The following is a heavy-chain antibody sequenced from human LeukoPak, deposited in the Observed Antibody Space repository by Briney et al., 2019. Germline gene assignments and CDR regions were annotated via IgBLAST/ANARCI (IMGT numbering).Heavy chain of an antibody. J-gene: IGHJ1*01. CDR3: ARTTRVTPDGRAEYFED. CDR2: KSGAGRD. CDR1: GFTVSSNY. Sequence: GSLRLSCAASGFTVSSNYMSWLRQPPGKGLEWVGYKSGAGRDLYNPSLKSRVTISVDASENQFSLSVRSVTAADTAMYYCARTTRVTPDGRAEYFEDWGQGTLVIVSS. V-gene: IGHV4-59*02. D-gene: IGHD4-11*01.